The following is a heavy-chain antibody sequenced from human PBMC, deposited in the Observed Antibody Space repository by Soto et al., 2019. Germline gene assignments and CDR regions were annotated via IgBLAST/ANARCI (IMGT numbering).Heavy chain of an antibody. V-gene: IGHV3-23*01. CDR2: TSGSGSRT. D-gene: IGHD6-13*01. Sequence: GGSLRLSCAASGFTFSSYSMNWVRQAPGKGLEWVSATSGSGSRTFYTDSVKDRFTISRDNSQNTLYLQMNSLTVEDTATYYCVKGSSIWYRKIDHWGQGTPVTVSS. CDR1: GFTFSSYS. CDR3: VKGSSIWYRKIDH. J-gene: IGHJ4*02.